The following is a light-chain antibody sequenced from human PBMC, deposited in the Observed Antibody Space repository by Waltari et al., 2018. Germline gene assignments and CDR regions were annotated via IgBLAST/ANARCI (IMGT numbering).Light chain of an antibody. CDR3: QQYNSWPLV. CDR1: QSVSSN. V-gene: IGKV3-15*01. J-gene: IGKJ1*01. Sequence: EIEMTQSPATLSVSPGERATLSCRASQSVSSNLAWYQQKPGQAPRLLIYGASTRATGIPARFSGSGSGTEFTLTISSMQSEDFAVYYCQQYNSWPLVFGQGTKVEIK. CDR2: GAS.